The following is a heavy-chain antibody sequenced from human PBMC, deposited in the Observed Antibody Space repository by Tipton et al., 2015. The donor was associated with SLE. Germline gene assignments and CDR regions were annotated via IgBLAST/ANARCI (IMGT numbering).Heavy chain of an antibody. CDR2: INSSGST. Sequence: TLSLTCTVSGGSISRDMYYWSWIRQPAGKGLEWIGRINSSGSTNYNSSLKSRVTMSVDTSKRQFSLNLSSVTAADTAVYYCARGRTSLLWGQGTLVTVSS. CDR3: ARGRTSLL. J-gene: IGHJ4*02. CDR1: GGSISRDMYY. V-gene: IGHV4-61*02. D-gene: IGHD1-26*01.